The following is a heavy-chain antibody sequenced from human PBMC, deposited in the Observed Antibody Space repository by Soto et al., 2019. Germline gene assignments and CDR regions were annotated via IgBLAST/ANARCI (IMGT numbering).Heavy chain of an antibody. Sequence: ASVKGYCKASGYSFTSYAIYWVRQAPGQRLEWMGWINAGNGNTKYSQKLQGRVTFTGDTSASTAHMELSSLRSEDTAVYFCARGVENIVVVLDVFGYYGMDVWGQGTTVPVSS. CDR2: INAGNGNT. J-gene: IGHJ6*02. D-gene: IGHD2-2*01. CDR1: GYSFTSYA. CDR3: ARGVENIVVVLDVFGYYGMDV. V-gene: IGHV1-3*01.